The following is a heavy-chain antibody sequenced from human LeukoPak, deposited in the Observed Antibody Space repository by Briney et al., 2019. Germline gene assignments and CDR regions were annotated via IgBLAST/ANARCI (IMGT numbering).Heavy chain of an antibody. V-gene: IGHV6-1*01. CDR2: TYYRSKWYN. CDR3: ARVGAAAGTPYNWFDP. D-gene: IGHD6-13*01. J-gene: IGHJ5*02. CDR1: GDSVSSNSAA. Sequence: SQTLSLTCAISGDSVSSNSAAWNWIRQSPSRGLEWLGRTYYRSKWYNDYVVSVKSRITINPDTSKNQFSLQLNSVTPEDTAVYYCARVGAAAGTPYNWFDPWGQGTLVTVSS.